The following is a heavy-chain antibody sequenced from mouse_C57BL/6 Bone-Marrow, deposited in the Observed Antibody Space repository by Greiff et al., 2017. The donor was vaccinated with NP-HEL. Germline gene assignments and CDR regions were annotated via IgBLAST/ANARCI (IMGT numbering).Heavy chain of an antibody. CDR1: GFNIKDDY. CDR3: TTYYYGSSFDY. D-gene: IGHD1-1*01. V-gene: IGHV14-4*01. CDR2: IDPENGDT. J-gene: IGHJ4*01. Sequence: VQLKQSGAELVRPGASVKLSCTASGFNIKDDYMHWVKQRPEQGLEWIGWIDPENGDTEYASKFQGKATITADTSSNTAYLQLRSLTSEDTAVYDCTTYYYGSSFDYWGQGTSVTVSS.